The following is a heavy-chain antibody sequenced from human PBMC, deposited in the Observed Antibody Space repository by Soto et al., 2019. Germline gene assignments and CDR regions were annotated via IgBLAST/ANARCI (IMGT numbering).Heavy chain of an antibody. V-gene: IGHV4-39*01. J-gene: IGHJ5*02. CDR2: IYYSGST. D-gene: IGHD2-2*01. CDR1: GGSISSSSYY. CDR3: ARSIGDVYCSSTSCYPNWFDP. Sequence: SETLSLTCTVSGGSISSSSYYWGWIRQPPGKGLEWIGSIYYSGSTYYNPSLKSRVTISVDTSKNQFSLKLSSVTAADTAVYYCARSIGDVYCSSTSCYPNWFDPWGQGTLVTVSS.